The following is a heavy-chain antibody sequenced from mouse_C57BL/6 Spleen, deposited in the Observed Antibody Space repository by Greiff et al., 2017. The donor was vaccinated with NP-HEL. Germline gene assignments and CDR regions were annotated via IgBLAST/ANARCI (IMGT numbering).Heavy chain of an antibody. Sequence: QVQLQQPGAELVMPGASVKLSCKASGYTFTSYWMHWVKQRPGQGLEWIGEIDPSDSYTNYNQKFKGKSTLTVDKSSSTAYMQLSSLTSEDSAVYYCARSEGDSSGYFDYWGQGTTLTVSS. CDR3: ARSEGDSSGYFDY. D-gene: IGHD3-2*02. CDR2: IDPSDSYT. J-gene: IGHJ2*01. CDR1: GYTFTSYW. V-gene: IGHV1-69*01.